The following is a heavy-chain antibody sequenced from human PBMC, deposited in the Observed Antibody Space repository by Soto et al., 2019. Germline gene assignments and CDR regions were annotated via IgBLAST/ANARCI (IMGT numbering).Heavy chain of an antibody. J-gene: IGHJ4*02. Sequence: GESLKISCQVSGYTFTIYWIGWVRQMPGKGLEWMGIIYPSDSDTRYSPSFQGQVTISADQSINTAYLQWDSLKASDTAIYYCARPANTVADHFDLWGQGTPVTVSS. D-gene: IGHD4-17*01. V-gene: IGHV5-51*01. CDR2: IYPSDSDT. CDR1: GYTFTIYW. CDR3: ARPANTVADHFDL.